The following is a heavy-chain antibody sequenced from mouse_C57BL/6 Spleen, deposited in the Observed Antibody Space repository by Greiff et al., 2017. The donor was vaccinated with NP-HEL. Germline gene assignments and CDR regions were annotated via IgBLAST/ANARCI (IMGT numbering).Heavy chain of an antibody. J-gene: IGHJ2*01. CDR1: GFTFSDYG. V-gene: IGHV5-17*01. Sequence: EVMLVESGGGLVKPGGSLKLSCAASGFTFSDYGMHWVRQAPEKGLEWVAYISSGSSTIYYADKVKGRSTISRDNAKNTLFLQMTSLRSEDTAMYYCARSREYEGDFDYWGQGTTLTVSA. CDR2: ISSGSSTI. D-gene: IGHD2-14*01. CDR3: ARSREYEGDFDY.